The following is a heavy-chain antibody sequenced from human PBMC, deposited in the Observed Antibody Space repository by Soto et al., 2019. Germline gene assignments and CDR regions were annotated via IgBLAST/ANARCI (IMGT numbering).Heavy chain of an antibody. J-gene: IGHJ5*02. D-gene: IGHD3-10*01. CDR2: MNTNRGYT. Sequence: QAHLVQSGAEVKKPGASVKVSCKASGYTFTNYDINWVRQATGQGPEWLGWMNTNRGYTGYAQKFQGRVTLTRDTSRTTAYLELNNLAFEDTAVYYCARNPPLTGWFDPWGQGTLVIVSS. CDR1: GYTFTNYD. CDR3: ARNPPLTGWFDP. V-gene: IGHV1-8*01.